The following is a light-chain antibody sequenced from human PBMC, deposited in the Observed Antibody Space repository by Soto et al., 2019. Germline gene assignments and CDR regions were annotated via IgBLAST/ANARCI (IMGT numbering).Light chain of an antibody. CDR3: LPHNSYPYS. J-gene: IGKJ2*01. CDR1: QGIRNY. V-gene: IGKV1-17*01. Sequence: GDRVTITCRASQGIRNYLGWFQQKPGEAPKRLIHATSSLEGGVPSRFSGSGSGTEFTLTISSLQPEDFATYYCLPHNSYPYSFGRGTKLEIK. CDR2: ATS.